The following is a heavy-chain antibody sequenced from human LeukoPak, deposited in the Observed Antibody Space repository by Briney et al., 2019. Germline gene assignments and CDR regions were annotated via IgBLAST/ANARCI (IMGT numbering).Heavy chain of an antibody. Sequence: GGYLRRSCAASGFTFSSYAMSWVRQAPGKGLEWVSAISGSGGSTYYADSVKGRFTISRDNSKNTLYLQMNSLRAEDTAVYYCAKDHNYDYVWGSYRYTYYFDYWGQGTLVTVSS. CDR3: AKDHNYDYVWGSYRYTYYFDY. D-gene: IGHD3-16*02. J-gene: IGHJ4*02. V-gene: IGHV3-23*01. CDR1: GFTFSSYA. CDR2: ISGSGGST.